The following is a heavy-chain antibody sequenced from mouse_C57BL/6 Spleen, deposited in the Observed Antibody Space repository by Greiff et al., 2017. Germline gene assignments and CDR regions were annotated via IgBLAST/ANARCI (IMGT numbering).Heavy chain of an antibody. CDR2: IDPSDSYT. J-gene: IGHJ2*01. CDR3: ARNRFLFDY. Sequence: QVQLQQPGAELVKPGASVKLSCKASGYTFTSYWMQWVKQRPGQGLEWIGEIDPSDSYTNYNQKFKGKATLTVDTSSSTAYMQLSSLTSEDSAVYYGARNRFLFDYWGQGTTLTVSS. D-gene: IGHD5-2*01. V-gene: IGHV1-50*01. CDR1: GYTFTSYW.